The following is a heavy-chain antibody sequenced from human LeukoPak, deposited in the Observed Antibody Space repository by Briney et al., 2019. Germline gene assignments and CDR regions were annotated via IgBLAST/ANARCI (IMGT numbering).Heavy chain of an antibody. Sequence: GGSLRLSCAASGFTFSSYWLSWVRQAPGKGLEWVANIKQDGSEKYYVDSVKGRFTISRDNAKNSLYLQMNSLRAEDTAVYYCARGSYYDFWSAQTRNWYDPWGQGTLVTVSS. CDR1: GFTFSSYW. D-gene: IGHD3-3*01. J-gene: IGHJ5*02. V-gene: IGHV3-7*01. CDR3: ARGSYYDFWSAQTRNWYDP. CDR2: IKQDGSEK.